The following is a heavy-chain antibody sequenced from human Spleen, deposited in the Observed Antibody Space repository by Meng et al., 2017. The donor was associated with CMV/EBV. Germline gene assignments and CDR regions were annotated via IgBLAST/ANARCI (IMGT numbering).Heavy chain of an antibody. Sequence: GGSLRLSCAASGLIVGRNYMSWVRQAPGKGLEWVADIYTSGETHYADSVKGRFTVSKDNAKNSVYLQMNRLRVEDTAVYYCARDAEFTSSWFDRPNWLDPWGQGTLVTVSS. CDR3: ARDAEFTSSWFDRPNWLDP. J-gene: IGHJ5*02. CDR2: IYTSGET. V-gene: IGHV3-53*01. CDR1: GLIVGRNY. D-gene: IGHD6-13*01.